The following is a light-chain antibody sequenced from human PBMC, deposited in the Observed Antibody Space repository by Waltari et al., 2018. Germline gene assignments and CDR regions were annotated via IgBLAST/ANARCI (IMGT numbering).Light chain of an antibody. V-gene: IGLV4-69*02. CDR2: VNSDGSH. CDR3: QSGGHGTWV. CDR1: SGHSTHI. Sequence: QLVLTQSPSASASLGASVKPTCPLASGHSTHILASPPPPPQKGPRYLMKVNSDGSHSKGDESPDRFSGSSSSSGTERYLTISSVQSEDEADYYCQSGGHGTWVFGGGTKLTVL. J-gene: IGLJ3*02.